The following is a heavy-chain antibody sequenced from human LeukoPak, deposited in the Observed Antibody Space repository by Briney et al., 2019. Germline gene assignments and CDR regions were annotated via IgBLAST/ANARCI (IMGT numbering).Heavy chain of an antibody. CDR2: IYYSGST. Sequence: SETLSLTCTVSGGSISSYYWSWIRQPPGKGLEWIGYIYYSGSTNYNPSLKSRVTISVDTSKDQFSLKLSSVTAADTAVYYCARVLAYCGGDCYPLDYWGQGTLVTVSS. J-gene: IGHJ4*02. CDR1: GGSISSYY. CDR3: ARVLAYCGGDCYPLDY. V-gene: IGHV4-59*01. D-gene: IGHD2-21*02.